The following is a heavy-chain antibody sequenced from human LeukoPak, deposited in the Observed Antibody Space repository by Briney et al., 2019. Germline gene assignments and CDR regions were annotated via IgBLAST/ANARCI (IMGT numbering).Heavy chain of an antibody. D-gene: IGHD3-9*01. CDR1: GGSISSSSYY. Sequence: SETLSLTCTVSGGSISSSSYYWGWIRQPPGKGLEWLGSIYYSGSTYYNPSLKSRVTISVDTSKNQFSLKLSSVTAADTAVYYCARGSGYFDWLSGPSGGMDVWGQGTTVTVSS. V-gene: IGHV4-39*07. CDR2: IYYSGST. CDR3: ARGSGYFDWLSGPSGGMDV. J-gene: IGHJ6*02.